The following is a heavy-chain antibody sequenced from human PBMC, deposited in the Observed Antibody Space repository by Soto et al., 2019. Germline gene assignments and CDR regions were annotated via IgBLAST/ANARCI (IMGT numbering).Heavy chain of an antibody. D-gene: IGHD2-15*01. Sequence: QVQLVQSGAEVKKPGSSVRVSCKASGGTFSNFAISWVRQAPGQGFEWVGGIISSFGTTNYAQQFQGDVTITAYVSTSTAYLELTRLTSEDTAVYYCAREEVAACRGESCYAYNSGRGHFYFYGMDVWGQGTSVTVS. J-gene: IGHJ6*02. CDR1: GGTFSNFA. CDR3: AREEVAACRGESCYAYNSGRGHFYFYGMDV. CDR2: IISSFGTT. V-gene: IGHV1-69*01.